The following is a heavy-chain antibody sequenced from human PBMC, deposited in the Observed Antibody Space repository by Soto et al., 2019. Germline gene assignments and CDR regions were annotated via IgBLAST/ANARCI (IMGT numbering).Heavy chain of an antibody. V-gene: IGHV1-69*01. CDR1: GGIFTNNA. D-gene: IGHD5-18*01. CDR3: ATGGHNDGYNFYHGMDV. Sequence: QVQVVQSGAEVKKPGSSVKVSCKVSGGIFTNNAISWVRQAPRQGLEWLGGVIPLFDTAYYAQIFRGRLRISADGATTTDYMELSGLTSADTAVYFCATGGHNDGYNFYHGMDVWGQGTTVTVS. CDR2: VIPLFDTA. J-gene: IGHJ6*02.